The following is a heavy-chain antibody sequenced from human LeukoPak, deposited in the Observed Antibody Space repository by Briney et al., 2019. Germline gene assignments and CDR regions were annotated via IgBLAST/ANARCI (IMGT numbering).Heavy chain of an antibody. CDR2: ISGSGGST. CDR3: AKDGVVTITFDY. D-gene: IGHD3-16*01. J-gene: IGHJ4*02. CDR1: GFTFSSYA. V-gene: IGHV3-23*01. Sequence: GGSLRLSRTPSGFTFSSYAMTSVPQAPGPGLEWVSVISGSGGSTYYGDSVKGRFTISRDNSKNTLYLQMNSLRAGDTAVHYCAKDGVVTITFDYWGQGTLVTVSS.